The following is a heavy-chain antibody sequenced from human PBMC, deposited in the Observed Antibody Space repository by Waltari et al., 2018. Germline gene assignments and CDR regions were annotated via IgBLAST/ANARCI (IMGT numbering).Heavy chain of an antibody. D-gene: IGHD4-17*01. CDR3: AKDGAWTTVFYFES. V-gene: IGHV3-30*18. CDR2: ISYDGSDE. Sequence: QVQLVESGGGVAQPGTSLQLSCAASGFTFSTHGMHWVGQAPGKGLEWVAGISYDGSDEYYADSVKGRFTISRDNSKNTLYLRMNSLRLEDTAVYYCAKDGAWTTVFYFESWGQGTLVPVSS. CDR1: GFTFSTHG. J-gene: IGHJ4*02.